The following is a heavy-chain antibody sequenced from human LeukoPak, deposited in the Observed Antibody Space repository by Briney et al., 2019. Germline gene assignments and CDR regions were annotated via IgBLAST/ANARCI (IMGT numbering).Heavy chain of an antibody. V-gene: IGHV4-4*02. J-gene: IGHJ5*02. CDR2: IYHSGST. Sequence: SETLSLTCAVSGGSISSSNWWSWVRQPPGKGLEWIGEIYHSGSTNYNPSLQSRVTISLDNSNNQFSLKLSPVTAADTAVYYCARVPSKWDNWFDPWGPGTLVTVSS. D-gene: IGHD1-26*01. CDR3: ARVPSKWDNWFDP. CDR1: GGSISSSNW.